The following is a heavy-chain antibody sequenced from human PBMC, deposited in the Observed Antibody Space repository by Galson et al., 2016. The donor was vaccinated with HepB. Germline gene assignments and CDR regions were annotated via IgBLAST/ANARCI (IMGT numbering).Heavy chain of an antibody. CDR2: INPSGGST. D-gene: IGHD2-2*01. V-gene: IGHV1-46*01. CDR1: GYSFTNYA. J-gene: IGHJ4*02. Sequence: SVKVSCKASGYSFTNYAIHWVRQAPGHGLEWMGIINPSGGSTSYAQKFQGRVTMTRDTSTSTVYMELSSLRSEDTAVYYCARNAMYCSSTSCSTYYFDYWGQGTLVTVSS. CDR3: ARNAMYCSSTSCSTYYFDY.